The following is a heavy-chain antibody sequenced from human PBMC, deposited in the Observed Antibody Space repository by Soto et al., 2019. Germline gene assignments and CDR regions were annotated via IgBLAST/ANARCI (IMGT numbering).Heavy chain of an antibody. D-gene: IGHD6-13*01. V-gene: IGHV4-34*01. CDR3: AREGGGLAAAGTPYYYYGMDV. J-gene: IGHJ6*02. CDR1: GGSFSGYY. CDR2: INHSGST. Sequence: SETLSLTCAVYGGSFSGYYWSWIRQPPGKGLEWIGEINHSGSTYYNPSLKSRVTISVDTSKNQFSLKLSSVTAADTAVYYCAREGGGLAAAGTPYYYYGMDVWGQGTTVTVSS.